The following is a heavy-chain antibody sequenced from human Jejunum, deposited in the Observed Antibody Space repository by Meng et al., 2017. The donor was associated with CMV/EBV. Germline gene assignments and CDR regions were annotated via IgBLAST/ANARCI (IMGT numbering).Heavy chain of an antibody. D-gene: IGHD4-17*01. Sequence: ASGFTFRNYTLHWVRQAAGKGLEWVAVMSYDGNNQYFADSVKGRFTLSRDNSKNTVYLQMNSLRPEDTAVYYCARDDYGDAGAYFDYWGQGTLVTVSS. J-gene: IGHJ4*02. V-gene: IGHV3-30-3*01. CDR2: MSYDGNNQ. CDR3: ARDDYGDAGAYFDY. CDR1: GFTFRNYT.